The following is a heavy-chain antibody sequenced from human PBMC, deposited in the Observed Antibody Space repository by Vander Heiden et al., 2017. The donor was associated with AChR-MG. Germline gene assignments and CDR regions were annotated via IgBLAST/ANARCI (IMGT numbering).Heavy chain of an antibody. CDR3: ARGPFYYYDSSGYYAFDY. D-gene: IGHD3-22*01. J-gene: IGHJ4*02. V-gene: IGHV4-39*01. Sequence: QVQLQESGPGLVTPAETLSLTCTVSGGSISSSSYYWGWIRQSPGKGLEWIGSIYYSGSTYYNPSLKSRVTISVDTSKKQFSLKLSSVTAADTAVYYCARGPFYYYDSSGYYAFDYWGQGTLVTVSS. CDR2: IYYSGST. CDR1: GGSISSSSYY.